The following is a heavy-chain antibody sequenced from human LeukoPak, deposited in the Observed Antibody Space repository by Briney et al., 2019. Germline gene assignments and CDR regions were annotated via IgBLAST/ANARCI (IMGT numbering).Heavy chain of an antibody. CDR3: ARLRGYSYGRGYFDY. V-gene: IGHV4-38-2*02. J-gene: IGHJ4*02. Sequence: PSETLSLTCTVSGYSISSGYYWGWMRQPPGKGLEWIESIHHSGSTYYNPSLKSRVTMSIDTSKNQFSLKLSSVTAADTAVYYCARLRGYSYGRGYFDYWGQGTLVTVSS. D-gene: IGHD5-18*01. CDR1: GYSISSGYY. CDR2: IHHSGST.